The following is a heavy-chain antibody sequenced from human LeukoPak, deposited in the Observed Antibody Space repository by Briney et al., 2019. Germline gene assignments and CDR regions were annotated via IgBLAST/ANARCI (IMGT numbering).Heavy chain of an antibody. CDR2: TFYRSKWYN. Sequence: SQTLSLTCAISGDSVSSNSASWNWIRQSPSRGLEWLGRTFYRSKWYNDYADSVVSRITINPDTSKNQFSLQLNSVAPEDTAVYYCTRGDIFFDYWGQGTLVTVSS. D-gene: IGHD2-15*01. V-gene: IGHV6-1*01. CDR3: TRGDIFFDY. J-gene: IGHJ4*02. CDR1: GDSVSSNSAS.